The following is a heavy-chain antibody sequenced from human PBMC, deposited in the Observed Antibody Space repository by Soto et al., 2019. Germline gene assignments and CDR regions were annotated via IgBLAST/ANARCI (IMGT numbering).Heavy chain of an antibody. J-gene: IGHJ4*02. CDR1: GYTFTNFG. CDR2: ISAYNGNT. Sequence: ASVKVSWKASGYTFTNFGISWVRQAPGQGLEWMGWISAYNGNTNYAQKFQGRVTMTTDTSTSTAYMEVRSLRFDDTAVYYCAKGGRQWLVTSDFNYWGQGALVTVSS. D-gene: IGHD6-19*01. CDR3: AKGGRQWLVTSDFNY. V-gene: IGHV1-18*01.